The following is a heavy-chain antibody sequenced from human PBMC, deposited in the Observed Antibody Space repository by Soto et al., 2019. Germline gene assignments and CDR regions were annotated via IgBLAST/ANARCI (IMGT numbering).Heavy chain of an antibody. V-gene: IGHV3-23*01. D-gene: IGHD2-2*01. CDR2: IGYSDSRS. Sequence: SLRLSCTASLFTFSGYAMSWVPKIPGKGLEWVSIGYSDSRSYHAESVKGRFTISTDDSENTLYLQMSSLRAEDTAVYYCAKRKYCPSTTCFDYWGQGTQVTVSS. CDR3: AKRKYCPSTTCFDY. J-gene: IGHJ4*02. CDR1: LFTFSGYA.